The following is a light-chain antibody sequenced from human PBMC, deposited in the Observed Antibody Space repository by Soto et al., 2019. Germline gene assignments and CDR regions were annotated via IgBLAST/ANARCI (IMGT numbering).Light chain of an antibody. J-gene: IGKJ5*01. CDR1: QSVSIH. V-gene: IGKV3-11*01. CDR3: QQRSVWPIT. Sequence: ETVMTQSPGTLSVSLGERATLSCRASQSVSIHLAWYQQKPGQAPRLLIYDTSTRATGIPARFSGSGSGTEFTLTISGLEPEDFAVYYCQQRSVWPITFGQGTRLEIK. CDR2: DTS.